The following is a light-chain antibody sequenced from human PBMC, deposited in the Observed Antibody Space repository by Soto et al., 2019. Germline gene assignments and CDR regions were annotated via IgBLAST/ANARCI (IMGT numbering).Light chain of an antibody. Sequence: EIVMTQSPAPLSVSPGERATLSCRASQSVSYNLAWYQHKPGQAPRLLIYDASTRAPGIPARFSGRGSGTDFTLTISSLEPEDFAVYYCQQRQYWPPITFGQGTLLE. J-gene: IGKJ5*01. CDR2: DAS. V-gene: IGKV3D-15*01. CDR1: QSVSYN. CDR3: QQRQYWPPIT.